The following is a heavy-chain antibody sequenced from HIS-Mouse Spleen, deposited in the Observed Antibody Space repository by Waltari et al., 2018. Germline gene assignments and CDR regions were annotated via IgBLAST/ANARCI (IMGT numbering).Heavy chain of an antibody. J-gene: IGHJ2*01. CDR3: AREIPYSSSWYDWYFDL. CDR2: IYYSWST. CDR1: GGSISSSSYY. D-gene: IGHD6-13*01. V-gene: IGHV4-39*07. Sequence: QLQLQESGPGLVKPSETLSLTCTVSGGSISSSSYYWGWIRQPPGKGLEWSGSIYYSWSTDDNPSLKSRVTISVDTSKNQFSLKLSSVTAAETAVYYCAREIPYSSSWYDWYFDLWGRGTLVTVSS.